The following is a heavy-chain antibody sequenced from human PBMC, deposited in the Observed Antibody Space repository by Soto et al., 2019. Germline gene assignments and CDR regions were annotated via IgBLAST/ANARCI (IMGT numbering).Heavy chain of an antibody. V-gene: IGHV3-21*01. CDR2: ISSSGSFI. CDR1: GFTFRIYG. CDR3: ARRPEGIAAALDY. D-gene: IGHD6-13*01. J-gene: IGHJ4*02. Sequence: PGGSLRLSCAAFGFTFRIYGMNWVRRAPGGALEWVASISSSGSFIYSAGSVKGRFTISRDDADKPLYLQMNGLRAEDTALYDLARRPEGIAAALDYWGRGTLVTVSS.